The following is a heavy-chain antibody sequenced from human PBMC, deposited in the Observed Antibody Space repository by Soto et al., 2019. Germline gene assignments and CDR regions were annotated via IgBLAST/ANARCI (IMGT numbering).Heavy chain of an antibody. D-gene: IGHD3-22*01. CDR1: GGPISPYY. Sequence: SETLSLTCTVSGGPISPYYWSWIRQPAGKGLEWIGRIYYTGSTNYNPPLKSRVSMSLDTDRNQISLKVKSVTAADTAVYYCARDGGYFDSSGSGVYTAYGSDGWGRGPPVTVSS. J-gene: IGHJ6*02. CDR3: ARDGGYFDSSGSGVYTAYGSDG. V-gene: IGHV4-4*07. CDR2: IYYTGST.